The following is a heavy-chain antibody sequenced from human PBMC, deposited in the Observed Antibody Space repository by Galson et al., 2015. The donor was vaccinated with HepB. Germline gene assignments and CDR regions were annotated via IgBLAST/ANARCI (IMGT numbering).Heavy chain of an antibody. CDR1: GSTFTSYY. CDR2: INPSGGST. D-gene: IGHD2-21*02. V-gene: IGHV1-46*01. Sequence: SVTVSCKASGSTFTSYYMHWVRQAPGQGLEWMGIINPSGGSTSYAQKFQGRVTMTRDTSTSTVYMELSSLRSEDTAVYYCAILPPGIVVVTAIPPQDYWGQGTLVTVSS. CDR3: AILPPGIVVVTAIPPQDY. J-gene: IGHJ4*02.